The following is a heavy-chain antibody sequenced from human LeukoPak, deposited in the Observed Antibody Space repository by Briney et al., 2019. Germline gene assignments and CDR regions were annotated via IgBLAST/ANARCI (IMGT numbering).Heavy chain of an antibody. Sequence: ASVKVSCKGSGYKFISYAMNWVRQAPGQGPEWMGWINTETGNPTYARGLTGQYVFSVDTSVSTAYLQISSLKAEDTAVYYCARGYGYSSSWYESSSANWFDPWGQGTLVTVSS. J-gene: IGHJ5*02. CDR1: GYKFISYA. CDR3: ARGYGYSSSWYESSSANWFDP. V-gene: IGHV7-4-1*02. D-gene: IGHD6-13*01. CDR2: INTETGNP.